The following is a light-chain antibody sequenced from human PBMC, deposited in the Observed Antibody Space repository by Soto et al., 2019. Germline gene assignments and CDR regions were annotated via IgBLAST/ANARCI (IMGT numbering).Light chain of an antibody. Sequence: DIQMTQSPSSLSASVGDRVTITCRASQSISSYLNWYQQKPGKAPKLLIYAASSLQSGVPSRFSGSGSGTDFPPPIRSRKPEDFATSYCQRSYSAPPLTFGGGTKVEIK. CDR1: QSISSY. CDR2: AAS. J-gene: IGKJ4*01. CDR3: QRSYSAPPLT. V-gene: IGKV1-39*01.